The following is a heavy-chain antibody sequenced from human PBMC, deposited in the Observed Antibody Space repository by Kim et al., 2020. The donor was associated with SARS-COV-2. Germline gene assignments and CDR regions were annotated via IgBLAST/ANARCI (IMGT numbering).Heavy chain of an antibody. Sequence: GGSLRLSCAASGFTFSSYAMHWVRQAPGKGLEWVAVISYDGSNKYYADSVKGRFTISRDNSKNTLYLQMNSLRAEDTAVYYCARVTTTVTDFDYWGQGTLVTVSS. D-gene: IGHD4-17*01. CDR2: ISYDGSNK. V-gene: IGHV3-30-3*01. CDR3: ARVTTTVTDFDY. J-gene: IGHJ4*02. CDR1: GFTFSSYA.